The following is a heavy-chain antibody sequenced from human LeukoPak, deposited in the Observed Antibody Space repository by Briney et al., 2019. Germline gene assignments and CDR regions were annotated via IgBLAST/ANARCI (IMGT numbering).Heavy chain of an antibody. CDR1: GFTFSNFP. CDR2: IGTSGGST. D-gene: IGHD6-25*01. Sequence: HPGGSLRLSCAASGFTFSNFPMIWVRQAPGKGLEWVSAIGTSGGSTYYADSVKGRFTISRDDSKNTLHLQMNSLRPEDTAVYYCAKDRGFWGQGTLVTVSS. J-gene: IGHJ4*02. CDR3: AKDRGF. V-gene: IGHV3-23*01.